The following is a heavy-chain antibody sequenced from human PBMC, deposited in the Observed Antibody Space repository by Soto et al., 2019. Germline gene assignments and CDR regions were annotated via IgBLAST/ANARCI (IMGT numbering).Heavy chain of an antibody. CDR1: GFTFSTYT. D-gene: IGHD6-19*01. Sequence: PGGSLRLSCAASGFTFSTYTMSWVRQAPGKGLEWVASISSSSSYIYYADSLKGRFTISRDNAKNSLFLQMNSLRVEDTAVYFCARVSSSGPDYWGQGTLVTVSS. CDR3: ARVSSSGPDY. V-gene: IGHV3-21*01. CDR2: ISSSSSYI. J-gene: IGHJ4*02.